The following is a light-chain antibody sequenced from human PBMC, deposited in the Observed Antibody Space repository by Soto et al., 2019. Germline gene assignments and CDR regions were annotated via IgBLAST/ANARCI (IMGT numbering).Light chain of an antibody. Sequence: DIQLTQSPSFLSASVGDRVTITCRASQGINIFLAWFQQKPGKAPNLLISAASTLQSGVPSRFSGSGSETEFTLTITSLQPEDSATYYCQQYNDWPRTFGQGTKLEIK. CDR1: QGINIF. CDR2: AAS. CDR3: QQYNDWPRT. J-gene: IGKJ2*01. V-gene: IGKV1-9*01.